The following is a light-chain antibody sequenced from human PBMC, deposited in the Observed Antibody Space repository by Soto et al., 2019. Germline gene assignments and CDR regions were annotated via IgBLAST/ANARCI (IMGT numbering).Light chain of an antibody. V-gene: IGKV3-20*01. CDR3: QQYNKWPLT. CDR1: QSVSSSY. Sequence: EIVLTQSPGTLSLSRGERATLSCRASQSVSSSYLAWYQQKPGQAPRLLIYGASSRATGIPDRFSGSGSGTEFTLTISSLQSEDVAVYYCQQYNKWPLTFGGGTKVDIK. CDR2: GAS. J-gene: IGKJ4*01.